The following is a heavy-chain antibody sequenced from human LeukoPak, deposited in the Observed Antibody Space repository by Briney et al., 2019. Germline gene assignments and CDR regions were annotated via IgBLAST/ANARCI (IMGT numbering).Heavy chain of an antibody. Sequence: SETLSLTCTVSGGSISTYDWSWIRQPPGKGLEWIGYIYYSGSTNYNPSLKSRVTISVDTSKNQFSLRLSSVTAADTAVYYCARRLGKTRPENYNPFDYWGQGTLVTVSS. CDR1: GGSISTYD. V-gene: IGHV4-59*08. CDR2: IYYSGST. CDR3: ARRLGKTRPENYNPFDY. D-gene: IGHD1-7*01. J-gene: IGHJ4*02.